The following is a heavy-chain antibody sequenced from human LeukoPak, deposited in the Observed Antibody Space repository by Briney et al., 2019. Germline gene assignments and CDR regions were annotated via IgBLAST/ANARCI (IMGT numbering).Heavy chain of an antibody. CDR3: ARDRWAYGHFDY. Sequence: PSASVKVSCKASGYTFTSYAMHWVRQAPGQRLEWMGWINAGNGNTKYSQKFQGRVTITRDTSASTAYMELSSLRSEDTAVYYCARDRWAYGHFDYWGQGTLVTVSS. D-gene: IGHD4-17*01. V-gene: IGHV1-3*01. J-gene: IGHJ4*02. CDR2: INAGNGNT. CDR1: GYTFTSYA.